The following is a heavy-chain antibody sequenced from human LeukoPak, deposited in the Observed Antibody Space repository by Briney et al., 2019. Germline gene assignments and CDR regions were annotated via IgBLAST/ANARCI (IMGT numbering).Heavy chain of an antibody. CDR2: IYYSGST. Sequence: SSETLSLTCTVSGGSISSSSYYWGWIRQPPGKGLEWIGSIYYSGSTYYNPSLKSRVTISVDTSKNQFSLKLSSVTAADTAVYYCARLWLRLYYMDVRGKGTTVTVSS. CDR1: GGSISSSSYY. D-gene: IGHD5-12*01. J-gene: IGHJ6*03. CDR3: ARLWLRLYYMDV. V-gene: IGHV4-39*01.